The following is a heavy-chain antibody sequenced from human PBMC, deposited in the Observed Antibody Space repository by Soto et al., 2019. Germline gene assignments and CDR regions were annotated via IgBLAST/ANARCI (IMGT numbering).Heavy chain of an antibody. V-gene: IGHV4-59*01. D-gene: IGHD1-26*01. Sequence: QVQLLESGPGLVKPSETLSLTCTVSGGSISGYYWSWIRQPPGKGLEWIGWIHYSGNTLYNPSLKPXXTISVDPSRNQFSLKLSSVTAADTAIYFCARYSERHTELDYWGQGTLVIVSS. J-gene: IGHJ4*02. CDR2: IHYSGNT. CDR3: ARYSERHTELDY. CDR1: GGSISGYY.